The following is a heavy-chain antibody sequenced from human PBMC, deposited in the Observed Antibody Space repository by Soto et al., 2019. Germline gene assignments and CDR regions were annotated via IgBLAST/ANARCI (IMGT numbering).Heavy chain of an antibody. D-gene: IGHD4-17*01. CDR2: ISSSSSYI. Sequence: GGSLRLSCAASGFTFSSYSMNWVRQAPGKGLEWVSSISSSSSYIYYADSVKGRFTISRDNAKNSLYLQMNSLRAEDTAVYYCARRHGDYGYYFDYWGQGTLVTVSS. J-gene: IGHJ4*02. CDR1: GFTFSSYS. V-gene: IGHV3-21*01. CDR3: ARRHGDYGYYFDY.